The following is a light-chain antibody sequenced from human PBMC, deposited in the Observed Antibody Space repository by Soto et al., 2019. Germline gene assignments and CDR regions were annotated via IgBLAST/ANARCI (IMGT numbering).Light chain of an antibody. CDR3: QQHNSFSIT. V-gene: IGKV1-5*01. Sequence: DFQMTQSPSTLSASVGDRVTITCRASQNIRSRLAWFQQKPGKAPKLLIYDASSLESGVPSRFSGSGSGTEFTLTINSLQADDFATYYCQQHNSFSITFGQGTRLEIK. CDR2: DAS. CDR1: QNIRSR. J-gene: IGKJ5*01.